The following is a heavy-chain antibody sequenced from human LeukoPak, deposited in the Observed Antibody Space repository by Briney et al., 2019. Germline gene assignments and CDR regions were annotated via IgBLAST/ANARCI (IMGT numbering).Heavy chain of an antibody. CDR3: ARDGYYYDTSGYYYFDY. V-gene: IGHV4-4*07. CDR1: CGSISSYY. CDR2: IYTSGRT. Sequence: SETLSLTCTVSCGSISSYYWSWIRQPAGKGLEWIGRIYTSGRTNYNPSLKSRVTMSVDTSKNQFSLKLSSVTAADTAVYYCARDGYYYDTSGYYYFDYWGQGTLVTVSS. D-gene: IGHD3-22*01. J-gene: IGHJ4*02.